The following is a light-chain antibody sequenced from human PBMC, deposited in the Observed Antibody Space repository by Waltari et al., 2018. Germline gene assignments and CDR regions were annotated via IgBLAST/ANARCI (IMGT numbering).Light chain of an antibody. CDR1: STDLGTYKL. Sequence: QSALPQPASVSGSPGQSITISCSNTSTDLGTYKLVSWYQQRPGQAPKLVFYEVSARPSGVSNRFSGSKSRDTASLTISELQAEDEADYYCCSFAGSSTSFGTGTTVTVL. V-gene: IGLV2-23*02. CDR3: CSFAGSSTS. CDR2: EVS. J-gene: IGLJ1*01.